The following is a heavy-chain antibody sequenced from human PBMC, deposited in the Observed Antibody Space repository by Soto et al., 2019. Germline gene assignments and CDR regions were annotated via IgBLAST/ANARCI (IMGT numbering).Heavy chain of an antibody. CDR2: ISGYDGNT. CDR1: GYTFSNYG. J-gene: IGHJ5*02. Sequence: QVQLVQSGGDVRKPGDSVKVSCKASGYTFSNYGITWVRQAPGQAFEWMGWISGYDGNTNYAQNFQGRVTMTTDPSTRTAYMDLRSLRSDDTALYYCARKSSSSSWFDPWGQGTLVTVSS. D-gene: IGHD6-6*01. V-gene: IGHV1-18*01. CDR3: ARKSSSSSWFDP.